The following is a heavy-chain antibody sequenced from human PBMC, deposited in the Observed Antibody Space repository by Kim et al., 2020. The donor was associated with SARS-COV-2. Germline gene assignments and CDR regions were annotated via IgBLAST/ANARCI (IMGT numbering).Heavy chain of an antibody. CDR1: GFTFSSYW. CDR2: IKQDGSEK. Sequence: GGSLRLSCAASGFTFSSYWMSWVRQAPGKGLEWVANIKQDGSEKYYVDSVKGRFTISRDNAKNSLYLQMNSLRAEDTAVYYCARDMYSSSWYVYYYYGMDVWGQGTTVTVSS. V-gene: IGHV3-7*03. D-gene: IGHD6-13*01. CDR3: ARDMYSSSWYVYYYYGMDV. J-gene: IGHJ6*02.